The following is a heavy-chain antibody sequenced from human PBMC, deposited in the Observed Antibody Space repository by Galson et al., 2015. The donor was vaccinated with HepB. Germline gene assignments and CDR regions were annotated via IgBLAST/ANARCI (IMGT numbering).Heavy chain of an antibody. D-gene: IGHD3-22*01. Sequence: SVKVSCKASGGTFSSYAISWVRQAPGQGLEWMGGIIPIFGTANYAQKFQGRVTITADESTSTAYMELSSLRSEDTAVYYCASRDGSGYYPSFDYWGQGTLVTVSS. CDR2: IIPIFGTA. CDR1: GGTFSSYA. CDR3: ASRDGSGYYPSFDY. V-gene: IGHV1-69*13. J-gene: IGHJ4*02.